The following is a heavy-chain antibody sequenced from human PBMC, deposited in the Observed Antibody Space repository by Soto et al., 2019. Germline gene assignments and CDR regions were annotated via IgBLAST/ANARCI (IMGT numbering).Heavy chain of an antibody. CDR1: GGTFSSYA. D-gene: IGHD5-12*01. Sequence: QVQLVQSGAEVKKPGSSVKVSCKASGGTFSSYAISWVRQAPGQGLEWMGGIIPIFGTANYAQKFQGRVTITADESTSTAYMELSSLRSEDTAVYYCARSPPVATKPSYYYYGMDVWGQGTTVTVSS. CDR3: ARSPPVATKPSYYYYGMDV. CDR2: IIPIFGTA. J-gene: IGHJ6*02. V-gene: IGHV1-69*12.